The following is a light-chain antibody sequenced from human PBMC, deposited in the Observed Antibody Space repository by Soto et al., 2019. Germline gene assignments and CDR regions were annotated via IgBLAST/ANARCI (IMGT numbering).Light chain of an antibody. CDR1: QSISSY. CDR2: AAS. V-gene: IGKV1-39*01. CDR3: QQSYSTPWT. Sequence: DIHRTQSPSSLSASVGDRVTITCRASQSISSYLNWYQQKPGKAPKLLIYAASSLQSGVPSRFSGSGSGTDFTLTISSLQPEDFATYYCQQSYSTPWTFGQGTKVDIK. J-gene: IGKJ1*01.